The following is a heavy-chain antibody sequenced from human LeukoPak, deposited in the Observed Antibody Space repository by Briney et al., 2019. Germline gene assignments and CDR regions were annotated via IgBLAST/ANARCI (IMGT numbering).Heavy chain of an antibody. D-gene: IGHD6-19*01. V-gene: IGHV3-11*04. Sequence: GGSLRLSCAASGFTFSDYYMSWIRQAPGKGLEWVSYISSSGSDVDYADSAEGRFTIPRDNAKKSLYLQMNSLRAEDTAVYYCARGRWLALGLWGQGTLVTVSS. J-gene: IGHJ4*02. CDR2: ISSSGSDV. CDR3: ARGRWLALGL. CDR1: GFTFSDYY.